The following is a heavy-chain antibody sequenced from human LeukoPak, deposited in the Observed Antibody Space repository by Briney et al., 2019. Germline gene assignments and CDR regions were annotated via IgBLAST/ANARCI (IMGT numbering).Heavy chain of an antibody. J-gene: IGHJ3*02. CDR3: AKEDGSGAFDI. V-gene: IGHV3-9*01. CDR1: GFSFDDYA. D-gene: IGHD3-10*01. Sequence: PGGSLRLSCVASGFSFDDYAMHWVRQGPGRGLEWVSGTSWNSNSMGYADSVEGRFTISRDSAKNSLYLQMNSLRTEDTALYYCAKEDGSGAFDIWGQGTMVTVSS. CDR2: TSWNSNSM.